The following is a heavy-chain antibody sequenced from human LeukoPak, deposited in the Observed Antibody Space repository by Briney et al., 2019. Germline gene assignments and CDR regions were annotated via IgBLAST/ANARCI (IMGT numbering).Heavy chain of an antibody. V-gene: IGHV3-48*03. CDR2: INGGGDYI. J-gene: IGHJ4*02. D-gene: IGHD2-2*01. CDR1: GFTFSSYE. Sequence: PGGSPRDSCVASGFTFSSYEMNWVRQAPGKGLEWISHINGGGDYILYTDSVKGRFIISRDNAKNSLYLHMTSLRVEDTAVYFCAREPPSTPFVPDYWGQGTVDTVSS. CDR3: AREPPSTPFVPDY.